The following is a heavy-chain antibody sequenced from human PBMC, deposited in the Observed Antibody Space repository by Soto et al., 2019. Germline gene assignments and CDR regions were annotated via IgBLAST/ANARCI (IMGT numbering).Heavy chain of an antibody. CDR1: GYSFTSYL. D-gene: IGHD3-3*01. V-gene: IGHV5-10-1*01. J-gene: IGHJ6*02. Sequence: GESLKISCKGSGYSFTSYLLRCVRQMPWKGLEWMVRIDPSDSYTNYSPSFQGHVTISADKSISTAYLQWSSLKASDTAMYYCARQSDFWSGYYSYYYYGMDVWGQGTTVNVSS. CDR2: IDPSDSYT. CDR3: ARQSDFWSGYYSYYYYGMDV.